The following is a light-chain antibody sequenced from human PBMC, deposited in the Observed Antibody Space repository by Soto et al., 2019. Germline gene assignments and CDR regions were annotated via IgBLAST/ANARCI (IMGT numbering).Light chain of an antibody. CDR3: SSYTSSSTLV. CDR1: SSDVGVYNY. V-gene: IGLV2-14*01. Sequence: QSALTQPASVSGSPGQSITISCTGTSSDVGVYNYVSWYQQLPGKAPKLIVYEVSHRPSGVSNRFSGSKSGDTASLTISGLQAEDEADYYCSSYTSSSTLVFGGGTKVTVL. J-gene: IGLJ3*02. CDR2: EVS.